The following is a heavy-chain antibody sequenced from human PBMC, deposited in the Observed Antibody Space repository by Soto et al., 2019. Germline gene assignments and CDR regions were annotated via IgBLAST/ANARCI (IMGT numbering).Heavy chain of an antibody. V-gene: IGHV3-23*01. CDR3: AKDRPSVLRFLEWLPY. J-gene: IGHJ6*02. CDR2: ISGSGGST. Sequence: PGGSLRLSCAASGFTFSSYAMNWVRQAPGKGLEWVSAISGSGGSTYYADSVKGRFTISRDNSKNTLYLQMNNLRAEDTAVYYCAKDRPSVLRFLEWLPYWGQGTTVTVSS. CDR1: GFTFSSYA. D-gene: IGHD3-3*01.